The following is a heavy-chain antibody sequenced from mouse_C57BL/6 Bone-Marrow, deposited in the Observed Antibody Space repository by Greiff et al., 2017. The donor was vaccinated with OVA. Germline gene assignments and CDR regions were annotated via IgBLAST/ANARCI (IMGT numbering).Heavy chain of an antibody. V-gene: IGHV5-15*04. CDR2: ISNLAYSI. D-gene: IGHD1-2*01. J-gene: IGHJ1*03. CDR3: ARPLTAWYFDV. Sequence: EVKVEESGGGLVQPGGSLKLSCAASGFTFSDYGMAWVRQAPRKGPEWVAFISNLAYSIYYADTVTGRFTISRENAKNTLYLEMSSLRSEDTAMYYCARPLTAWYFDVWGTGTTVTVSS. CDR1: GFTFSDYG.